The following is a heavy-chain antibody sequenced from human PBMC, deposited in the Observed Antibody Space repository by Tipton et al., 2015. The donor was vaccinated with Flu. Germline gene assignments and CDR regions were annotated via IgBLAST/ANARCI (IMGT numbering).Heavy chain of an antibody. CDR1: GFTFSSYS. Sequence: GSLRLSCAASGFTFSSYSMNWVRQAPGKGLEWVSSISSSSSYIYYADSVKGRFTISRDNAKNSLYLQMNSLRAEDTAVYYCARDLRISRTYYYYGMDVWGQGTTVTVSS. J-gene: IGHJ6*02. D-gene: IGHD2-21*01. CDR3: ARDLRISRTYYYYGMDV. V-gene: IGHV3-21*01. CDR2: ISSSSSYI.